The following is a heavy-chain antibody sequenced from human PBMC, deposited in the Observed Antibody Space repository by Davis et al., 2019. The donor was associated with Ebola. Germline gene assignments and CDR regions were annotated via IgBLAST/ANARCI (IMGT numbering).Heavy chain of an antibody. V-gene: IGHV3-73*01. Sequence: PSETLSLTCAASGFTFSGSAIHCVRQASGKGLEWVGRIRSKPNNYATAYAASVRGRFTISRDDSKNTAYLQMNSLKTEDTAVYYCTTLPSGSYYLFDYWGQGTLVTVSS. CDR2: IRSKPNNYAT. CDR3: TTLPSGSYYLFDY. J-gene: IGHJ4*02. D-gene: IGHD1-26*01. CDR1: GFTFSGSA.